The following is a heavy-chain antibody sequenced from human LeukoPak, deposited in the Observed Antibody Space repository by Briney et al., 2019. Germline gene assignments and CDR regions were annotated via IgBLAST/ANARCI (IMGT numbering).Heavy chain of an antibody. CDR3: ANWATSSDWKGPFDY. J-gene: IGHJ4*02. CDR2: ISGSGGRT. CDR1: GFTFSSRG. V-gene: IGHV3-23*01. D-gene: IGHD6-19*01. Sequence: GGSLRLSCAVSGFTFSSRGMNWVRQAPGKGLEWVSGISGSGGRTDYADSVKGRFTISRDNSKSTLYLQMNSLRAEDTAVYYCANWATSSDWKGPFDYWGQGTLVIVSS.